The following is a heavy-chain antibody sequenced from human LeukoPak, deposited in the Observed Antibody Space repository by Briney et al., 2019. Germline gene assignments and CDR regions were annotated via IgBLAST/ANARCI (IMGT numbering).Heavy chain of an antibody. V-gene: IGHV4-59*01. J-gene: IGHJ4*02. Sequence: SETLSLTCTVSGGSISGYYCSWFRQPPGKGLEWIGNIYSSGTTNYNPSLKSRVTFSVDTSKNQISLNLSSVTAADTAVYYCARDTTPYYWGQGTLVTVSS. D-gene: IGHD2-21*01. CDR2: IYSSGTT. CDR3: ARDTTPYY. CDR1: GGSISGYY.